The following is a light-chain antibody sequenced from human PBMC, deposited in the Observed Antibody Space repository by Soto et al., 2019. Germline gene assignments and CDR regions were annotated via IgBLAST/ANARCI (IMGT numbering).Light chain of an antibody. CDR1: QGISSY. J-gene: IGKJ3*01. CDR3: QQTSSAPFT. Sequence: AIRMTQSPSSFSASTGDRVTITCRASQGISSYLVWSQQKSGKVPKLLIYTASTLQSGVPSRFSGGGSRTDFTLTITSLQPEDFATYYCQQTSSAPFTFGPGTKVDIK. CDR2: TAS. V-gene: IGKV1-8*01.